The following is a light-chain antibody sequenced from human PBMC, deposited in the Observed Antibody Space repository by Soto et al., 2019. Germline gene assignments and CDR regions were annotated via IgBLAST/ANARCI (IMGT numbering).Light chain of an antibody. Sequence: ITMSKSPATLSVTQWERATLSCMASPIVSSNLAWYQQTPGQAPRRLIYGASARATGIPARFSGSGSGTEFSLTISSLQSEDFAVYYCQEYNNWPIPFSQGTRPEIK. CDR3: QEYNNWPIP. CDR1: PIVSSN. CDR2: GAS. V-gene: IGKV3-15*01. J-gene: IGKJ5*01.